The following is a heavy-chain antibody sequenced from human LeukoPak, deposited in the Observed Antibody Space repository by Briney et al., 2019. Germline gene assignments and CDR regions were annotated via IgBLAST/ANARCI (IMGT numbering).Heavy chain of an antibody. CDR1: GFTFSSYS. V-gene: IGHV3-21*01. Sequence: GGSLRLSCAASGFTFSSYSMNWFRQAPGKGLEWVSSISSSSSYIYYADSVKGRFTISRDNAKNSLYLQMNSLRAEDTAVYYCARGSPETGDLGYWGQGTLVTVSS. J-gene: IGHJ4*02. D-gene: IGHD7-27*01. CDR2: ISSSSSYI. CDR3: ARGSPETGDLGY.